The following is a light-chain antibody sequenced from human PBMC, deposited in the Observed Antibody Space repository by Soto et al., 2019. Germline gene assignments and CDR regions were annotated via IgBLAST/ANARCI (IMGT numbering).Light chain of an antibody. CDR2: AAS. Sequence: AIPMTQAPSSLSTSVGARVAISCRASQDIRNTLAWYQQKKGEAPTLLIFAASNLQSGVPSRFRVIGSVTDLTIDLTGLKPEDCETDEGLQYYNFSWTFCQGTKVDI. V-gene: IGKV1-6*01. J-gene: IGKJ1*01. CDR1: QDIRNT. CDR3: LQYYNFSWT.